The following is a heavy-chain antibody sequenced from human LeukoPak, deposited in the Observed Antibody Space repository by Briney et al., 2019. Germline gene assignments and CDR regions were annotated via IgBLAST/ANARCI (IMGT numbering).Heavy chain of an antibody. J-gene: IGHJ4*02. CDR3: ARGRPHGNDY. V-gene: IGHV3-30*03. Sequence: GGSLRPSCAASGFTFSSYGMHWVRQAPGKGLEWVAVMSYDGSKEYYADSVKGRFTISRDNSKNTLYLQMNSLRVEDTAVYYCARGRPHGNDYWGQGTLVTVSS. CDR2: MSYDGSKE. D-gene: IGHD4-23*01. CDR1: GFTFSSYG.